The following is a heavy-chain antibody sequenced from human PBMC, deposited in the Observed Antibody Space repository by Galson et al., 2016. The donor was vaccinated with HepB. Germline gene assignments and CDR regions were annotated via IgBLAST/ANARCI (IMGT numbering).Heavy chain of an antibody. Sequence: SLRLSCAVSGFTFGDYALSWVRQAPGKGLEWVGFIRSKTYGGTTNYAASVKGRFTISRDDSKSVAYLQMNSLKTEDTAAYYCTRLFVGDSPDYWGQGTLVTVSS. J-gene: IGHJ4*02. D-gene: IGHD2-21*02. V-gene: IGHV3-49*04. CDR2: IRSKTYGGTT. CDR3: TRLFVGDSPDY. CDR1: GFTFGDYA.